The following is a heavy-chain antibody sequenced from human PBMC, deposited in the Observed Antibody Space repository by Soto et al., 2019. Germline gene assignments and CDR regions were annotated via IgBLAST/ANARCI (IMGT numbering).Heavy chain of an antibody. CDR1: RGTFTNYA. CDR3: ARDRAGYYSHFVY. CDR2: IMPFFGSG. D-gene: IGHD3-22*01. Sequence: QVYLVQSGAEVKKPGSSVKVSCKALRGTFTNYAFSWVRQAPGQGLEWMGGIMPFFGSGNYAQKFQGRINITADESTSSVYLELTSLRSEDTXXXXXARDRAGYYSHFVYWGQGTLVTVSS. V-gene: IGHV1-69*01. J-gene: IGHJ4*02.